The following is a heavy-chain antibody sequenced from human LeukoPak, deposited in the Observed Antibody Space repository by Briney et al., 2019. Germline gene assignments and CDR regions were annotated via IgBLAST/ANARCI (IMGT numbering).Heavy chain of an antibody. Sequence: GGSLRLSCAASGFTFSSYAMSWVRQAPGKGLEWVSAISGSGGSTYYADSVKGRFTISRDNSKNTLYLQMNSLRAEDTAVYYCAKVRPGYCSGGSCPSSYWGQGTLVTVSS. V-gene: IGHV3-23*01. D-gene: IGHD2-15*01. CDR1: GFTFSSYA. CDR2: ISGSGGST. J-gene: IGHJ4*02. CDR3: AKVRPGYCSGGSCPSSY.